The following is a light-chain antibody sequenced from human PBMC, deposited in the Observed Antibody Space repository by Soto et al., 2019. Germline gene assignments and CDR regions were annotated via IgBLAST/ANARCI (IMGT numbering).Light chain of an antibody. CDR3: QHRTT. J-gene: IGKJ1*01. CDR2: GAS. Sequence: EIVLTQSPGTLSLSPGERATLSCRASQSVSSSYLAWYQQKPGQAPRLLIYGASSSATGIPDRFSGSGSGTDFPLTISRLEPEDFTVYYCQHRTTFGQATKVEIK. V-gene: IGKV3-20*01. CDR1: QSVSSSY.